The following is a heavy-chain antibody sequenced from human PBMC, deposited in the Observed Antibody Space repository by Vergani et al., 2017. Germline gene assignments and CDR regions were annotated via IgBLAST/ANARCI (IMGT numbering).Heavy chain of an antibody. J-gene: IGHJ1*01. CDR3: TTAWGLYYLHGEYFQY. V-gene: IGHV3-23*01. CDR2: ISSGGGDI. Sequence: EVQLLESGGGLVQPGGSRRLSCAGAGFTFDTYTMAYVRQAPGKGLEWVATISSGGGDIFYADAVKGSFNISRDNSKNTLFLQMNSLKDEDTAVYYCTTAWGLYYLHGEYFQYWGRGTLVSVSS. CDR1: GFTFDTYT. D-gene: IGHD3-10*01.